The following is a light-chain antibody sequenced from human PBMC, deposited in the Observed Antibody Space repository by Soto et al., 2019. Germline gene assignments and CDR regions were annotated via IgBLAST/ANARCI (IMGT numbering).Light chain of an antibody. CDR1: QSINIY. V-gene: IGKV1-39*01. Sequence: IQMTQSPSSLSASVGDSVTVTCRASQSINIYLNWYQQKPGKAPTLLIYSASSLQSGVPSRFTGGGSRTDFTLTISCLQPEDFATYYCQQSYRSPYTFGQGTKLEIK. CDR2: SAS. CDR3: QQSYRSPYT. J-gene: IGKJ2*01.